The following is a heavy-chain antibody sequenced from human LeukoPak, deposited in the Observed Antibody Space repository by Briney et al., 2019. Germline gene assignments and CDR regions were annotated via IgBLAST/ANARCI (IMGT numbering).Heavy chain of an antibody. CDR3: AELGITMIGGV. Sequence: GGSLRLSCAASGFTFSNAWMTWVRQAPGKGLEWVSYISSSGSTIYYADSVKGRFTISRDNAKNSLYLQMNSLRAEDTAVYYCAELGITMIGGVWGKGTTVTISS. V-gene: IGHV3-48*04. D-gene: IGHD3-10*02. CDR2: ISSSGSTI. CDR1: GFTFSNAW. J-gene: IGHJ6*03.